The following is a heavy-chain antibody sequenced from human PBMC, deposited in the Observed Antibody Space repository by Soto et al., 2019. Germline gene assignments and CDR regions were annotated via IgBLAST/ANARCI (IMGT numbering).Heavy chain of an antibody. D-gene: IGHD1-26*01. CDR1: GGSISSYY. V-gene: IGHV4-59*12. J-gene: IGHJ5*02. CDR3: ARGELRFWFDP. Sequence: SETLSLTCTVSGGSISSYYWSWIRQPPGKGLEWIGYIYYSGSTNYNPSLKSRVTISVDTSKNQFSLKLSSVTAADTAVYYCARGELRFWFDPWGQGTRVTVSS. CDR2: IYYSGST.